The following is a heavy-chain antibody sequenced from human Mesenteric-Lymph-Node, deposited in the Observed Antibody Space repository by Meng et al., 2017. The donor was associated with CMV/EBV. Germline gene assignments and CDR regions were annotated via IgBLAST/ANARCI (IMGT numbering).Heavy chain of an antibody. V-gene: IGHV4-34*01. CDR1: SFGGSF. CDR3: ARATGRTYYYSSGSYHVDY. Sequence: SFGGSFWSWIRQPPGKGLEWIGEINHTGSANYNPSLKSRVTISADASKNQFSLNLSSVTAADTAVYYCARATGRTYYYSSGSYHVDYWGQGTLVTVSS. CDR2: INHTGSA. J-gene: IGHJ4*02. D-gene: IGHD3-10*01.